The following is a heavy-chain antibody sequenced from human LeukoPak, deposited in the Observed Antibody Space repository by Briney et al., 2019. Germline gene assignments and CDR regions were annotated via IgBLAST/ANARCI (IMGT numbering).Heavy chain of an antibody. V-gene: IGHV3-30-3*02. CDR3: AKNYYFDY. J-gene: IGHJ4*02. Sequence: GGSLRLSCAASGFTFSSYAMHWVRQAPGKGLEWVAVISYDGSNKYYADSVKGRFTISRDNAKNSLYLQMNSLRAEDTALYYCAKNYYFDYWGQGTLVTVSS. CDR2: ISYDGSNK. CDR1: GFTFSSYA.